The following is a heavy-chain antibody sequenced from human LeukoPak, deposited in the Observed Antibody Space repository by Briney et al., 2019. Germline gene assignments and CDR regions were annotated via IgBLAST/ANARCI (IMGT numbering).Heavy chain of an antibody. J-gene: IGHJ4*02. CDR3: AKDATYGIVVVPAAMGWVDY. V-gene: IGHV3-30*02. CDR1: GFTFSTYG. Sequence: GSLRLSCAASGFTFSTYGMHWVRQAPGKGLEWVAFIRYDGSNKYYADSVKGRFTISRDNSKNTLYLQMNSLRAEDTAVYYCAKDATYGIVVVPAAMGWVDYWGQGTLVTVSS. CDR2: IRYDGSNK. D-gene: IGHD2-2*01.